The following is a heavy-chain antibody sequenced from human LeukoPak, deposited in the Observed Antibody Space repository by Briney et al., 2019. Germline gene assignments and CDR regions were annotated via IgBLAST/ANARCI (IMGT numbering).Heavy chain of an antibody. V-gene: IGHV5-51*01. Sequence: GAPLKISCKGSGSSFTSYWIGWVRQMPGKGLGWMGIIYPGDSDTRYSPSFQGQVTFSADKSISTAYLQWSSLKASDTAMYYCARRGITYYYGMDVWGQGTTVTVSS. J-gene: IGHJ6*02. CDR3: ARRGITYYYGMDV. CDR2: IYPGDSDT. D-gene: IGHD1-20*01. CDR1: GSSFTSYW.